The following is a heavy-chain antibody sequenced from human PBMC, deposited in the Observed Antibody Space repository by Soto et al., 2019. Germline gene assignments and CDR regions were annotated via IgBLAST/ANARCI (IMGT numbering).Heavy chain of an antibody. CDR2: ISYDESDK. CDR3: ARDLSVAGPDY. D-gene: IGHD6-19*01. Sequence: PGGSLRLSCAASGFTFRSYAMHWVRQAPGKGLEWVAVISYDESDKYYADSLKGRFTISRDNSKNTLYLQMNSLRGEDTDVYYCARDLSVAGPDYWGQGTLVTVSS. J-gene: IGHJ4*02. V-gene: IGHV3-30*03. CDR1: GFTFRSYA.